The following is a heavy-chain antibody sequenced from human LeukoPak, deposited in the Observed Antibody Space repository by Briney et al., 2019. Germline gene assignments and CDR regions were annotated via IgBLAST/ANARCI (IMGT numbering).Heavy chain of an antibody. CDR3: AGDVSSGYYDSSGYSAFDI. Sequence: GGSLRLSCAASGFTFSSYAMHWVRQAPGKGLEWVAVISYDGSNKYYADSVKGRFTISRDNSKNTLYLQMNSLRAEDTAVYYCAGDVSSGYYDSSGYSAFDIWGQGTVVTVSS. J-gene: IGHJ3*02. CDR1: GFTFSSYA. V-gene: IGHV3-30-3*01. CDR2: ISYDGSNK. D-gene: IGHD3-22*01.